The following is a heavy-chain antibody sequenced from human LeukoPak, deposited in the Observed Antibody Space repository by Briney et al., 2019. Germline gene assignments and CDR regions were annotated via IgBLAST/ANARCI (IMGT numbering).Heavy chain of an antibody. CDR2: IGTAGDT. V-gene: IGHV3-13*01. D-gene: IGHD6-19*01. Sequence: GGSLRLSCAASGFTFSSYDMHWVRQATGKGLEWVSAIGTAGDTYYPGSVKGRFTISRENAKNSLYLQMNSLRAGDTAVYYCARGGVSGWWKKNYYYGMDVWGQGITVTVSS. CDR1: GFTFSSYD. CDR3: ARGGVSGWWKKNYYYGMDV. J-gene: IGHJ6*02.